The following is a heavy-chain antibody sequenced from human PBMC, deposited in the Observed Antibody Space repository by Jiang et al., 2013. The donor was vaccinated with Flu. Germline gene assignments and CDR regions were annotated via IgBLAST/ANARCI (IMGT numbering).Heavy chain of an antibody. V-gene: IGHV3-30*04. CDR2: LSQDGSSP. Sequence: GRSLRLSCAASGFTFGAYAMHWVRQVPGKGLEWVAVLSQDGSSPLYADSVKGRFTISRDNSKSTMYLEMNSLRLEDTAVYYCAKVRTYSGYFSYFDLWGRGTLVSVSS. CDR1: GFTFGAYA. D-gene: IGHD5-12*01. J-gene: IGHJ2*01. CDR3: AKVRTYSGYFSYFDL.